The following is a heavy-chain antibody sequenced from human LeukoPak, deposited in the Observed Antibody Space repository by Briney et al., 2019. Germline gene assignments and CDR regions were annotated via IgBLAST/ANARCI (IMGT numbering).Heavy chain of an antibody. CDR2: IYTSGST. V-gene: IGHV4-61*02. Sequence: PSQTLSLTCTVSGGSISSGSYYWSWIRQPAGKGLEWIVRIYTSGSTNYSPSLQRRVTISLDTSKNQFSLKLNSVTAADTAVYYCARGLDSGFYQYKGFAPWGQGTLVTVSS. CDR3: ARGLDSGFYQYKGFAP. CDR1: GGSISSGSYY. J-gene: IGHJ5*02. D-gene: IGHD3-22*01.